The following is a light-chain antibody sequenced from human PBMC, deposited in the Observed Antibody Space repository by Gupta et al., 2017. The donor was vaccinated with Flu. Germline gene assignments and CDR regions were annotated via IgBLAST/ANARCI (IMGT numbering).Light chain of an antibody. CDR2: AAS. Sequence: PSSLSASVGDRVTIACLVCQKISRYLHWFQQRPGEAPKVLILAASRVQAGVPSRFSGGGSGTDFTLTISRLQPEDSAVYCCQHADSTPDTFGQGTKVDIK. CDR1: QKISRY. J-gene: IGKJ2*01. CDR3: QHADSTPDT. V-gene: IGKV1-39*01.